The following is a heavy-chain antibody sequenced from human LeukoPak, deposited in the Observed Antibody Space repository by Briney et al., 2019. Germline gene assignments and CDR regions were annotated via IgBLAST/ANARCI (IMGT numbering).Heavy chain of an antibody. CDR1: GDYISSANYY. CDR2: IYFSGST. V-gene: IGHV4-39*07. Sequence: PSETLSLICTVSGDYISSANYYWGGVRRPPGKGLEWLGSIYFSGSTYYNPSLKSRVTISVETSKVQFSLKLSSVTAADTAVYYCARDSCSSTSCRKKFDNWGQGTLVTVSS. CDR3: ARDSCSSTSCRKKFDN. J-gene: IGHJ4*02. D-gene: IGHD2-2*01.